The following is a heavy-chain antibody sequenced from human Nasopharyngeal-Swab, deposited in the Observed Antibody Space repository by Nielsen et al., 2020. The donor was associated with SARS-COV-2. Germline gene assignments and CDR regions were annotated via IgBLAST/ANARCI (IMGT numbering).Heavy chain of an antibody. V-gene: IGHV3-33*01. CDR2: IWYDGSNK. CDR1: GFTFSNYG. CDR3: AAAPSGDYAGY. Sequence: GESLKISCAAAGFTFSNYGMHWVRQAPGKGLEWVAVIWYDGSNKYYADSVKGRFTISRDNSKNTVYLQMSSLRGEDTAVYYCAAAPSGDYAGYWGQGTLVTVSS. J-gene: IGHJ4*02. D-gene: IGHD4-17*01.